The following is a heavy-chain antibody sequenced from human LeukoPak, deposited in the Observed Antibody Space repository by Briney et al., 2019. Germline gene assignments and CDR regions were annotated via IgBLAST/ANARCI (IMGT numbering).Heavy chain of an antibody. V-gene: IGHV3-15*01. J-gene: IGHJ3*02. CDR1: GFTFSNAW. CDR2: IKSKTDGGTT. Sequence: PGGSLRLSCAASGFTFSNAWMSWVRQAPGKGLEWVGRIKSKTDGGTTDYAAPVKGRFTISRDDSKNTLYLQMNSLKTEDTAVYYCTTKNRQRLWFGELFGAFDIWGQGTMVTVSS. D-gene: IGHD3-10*01. CDR3: TTKNRQRLWFGELFGAFDI.